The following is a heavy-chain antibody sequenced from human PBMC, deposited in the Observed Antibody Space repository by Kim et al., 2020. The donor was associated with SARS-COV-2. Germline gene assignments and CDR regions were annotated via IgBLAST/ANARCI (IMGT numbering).Heavy chain of an antibody. D-gene: IGHD3-22*01. CDR3: ARGAHYYDSSGRSFDY. V-gene: IGHV4-34*01. CDR1: GGSFSGYY. Sequence: SETLSLTCAVYGGSFSGYYWSWIRQPPGKGLEWIGEINHSGSTNYNPSLKSRVTISVDTSKNQFSLKLSSVTAADTAVYYCARGAHYYDSSGRSFDYWGQGTLVTVSS. CDR2: INHSGST. J-gene: IGHJ4*02.